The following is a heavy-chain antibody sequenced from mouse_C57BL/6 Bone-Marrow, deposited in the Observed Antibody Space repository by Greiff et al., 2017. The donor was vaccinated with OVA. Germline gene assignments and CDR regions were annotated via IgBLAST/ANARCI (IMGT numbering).Heavy chain of an antibody. V-gene: IGHV1-76*01. CDR2: IYPGSGNT. J-gene: IGHJ4*01. Sequence: QVQLKESGAELVRPGASVKLSCKASGYTFTDYYINWVKQRPGQGLEWIARIYPGSGNTYYNEKFKGKATLTAEKSSSTAYMQLSSLTSEDSAVYFCARREDGTSYAMDYWGQGTSVTVSS. CDR3: ARREDGTSYAMDY. CDR1: GYTFTDYY. D-gene: IGHD3-3*01.